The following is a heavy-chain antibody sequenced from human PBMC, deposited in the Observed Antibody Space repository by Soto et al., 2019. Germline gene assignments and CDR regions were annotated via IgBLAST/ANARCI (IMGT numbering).Heavy chain of an antibody. D-gene: IGHD6-19*01. CDR1: GGSISSHY. J-gene: IGHJ4*02. CDR3: ARGGWSLDD. V-gene: IGHV4-59*11. Sequence: QMQLHESGPGLVKSSETLSLTCTVSGGSISSHYWSWIRQPPGKGLEWIGYIHYRGTTYYNPSLKTRVTMSVDATKNQFSLRLTSVSTADTAVYYCARGGWSLDDWGQGTLVTVSS. CDR2: IHYRGTT.